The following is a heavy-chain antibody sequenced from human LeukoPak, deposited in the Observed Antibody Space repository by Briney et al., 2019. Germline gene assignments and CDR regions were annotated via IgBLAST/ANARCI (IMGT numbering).Heavy chain of an antibody. Sequence: AGTLTLTCAAPGFTFSGSDMHWIRQASGKGLEWVGRIRSKANSYAKAYPASVNSMFTTSRDDSNNAPFLHMNSLKSEDTAVYYSTTRENMKANMDVWGKRTTVTVSS. CDR3: TTRENMKANMDV. J-gene: IGHJ6*03. CDR2: IRSKANSYAK. D-gene: IGHD2/OR15-2a*01. CDR1: GFTFSGSD. V-gene: IGHV3-73*01.